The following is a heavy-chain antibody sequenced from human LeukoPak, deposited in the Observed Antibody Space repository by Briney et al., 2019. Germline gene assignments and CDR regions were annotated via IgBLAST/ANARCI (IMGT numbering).Heavy chain of an antibody. CDR1: GGSISSGSYY. CDR2: IYTSGST. J-gene: IGHJ3*02. D-gene: IGHD6-6*01. V-gene: IGHV4-61*02. CDR3: ARAKRGEYSSSAGNDAFDI. Sequence: SETLSLTCTVSGGSISSGSYYWSWIRQPAGKGLEWIGLIYTSGSTNYNPSLKSRVTMSVDTSKNQFSLKLSSVTAADTAVYYCARAKRGEYSSSAGNDAFDIWGQGTMVTVSS.